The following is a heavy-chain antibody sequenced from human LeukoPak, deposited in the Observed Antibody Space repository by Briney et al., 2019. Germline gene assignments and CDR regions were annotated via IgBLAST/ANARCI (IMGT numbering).Heavy chain of an antibody. CDR1: GYTFTSYG. D-gene: IGHD3-10*01. J-gene: IGHJ4*02. V-gene: IGHV1-18*04. Sequence: ASVKVPCKASGYTFTSYGISWVRQAPGQGLEWMGWISAYNGNTNYAQKLQGRVTMTTDTSTSTAYMELRSLRSDDTAVYYCARHSYYYGSGREGYFDYWGQGTLVTVSS. CDR2: ISAYNGNT. CDR3: ARHSYYYGSGREGYFDY.